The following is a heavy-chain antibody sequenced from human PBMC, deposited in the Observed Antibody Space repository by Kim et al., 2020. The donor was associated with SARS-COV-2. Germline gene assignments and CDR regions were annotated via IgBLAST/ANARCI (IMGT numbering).Heavy chain of an antibody. V-gene: IGHV4-34*01. CDR1: GGSFSGYC. CDR3: ARTPDYDILTGDYSDAFDI. J-gene: IGHJ3*02. CDR2: VNHRGST. Sequence: SETLSLTCAAYGGSFSGYCWTWIRQPPGKGLEWIGEVNHRGSTNYNPSLKSRVTISADTSKNQFSLKLSSVTAADTAVYYCARTPDYDILTGDYSDAFDIWGQGTMVTVSS. D-gene: IGHD3-9*01.